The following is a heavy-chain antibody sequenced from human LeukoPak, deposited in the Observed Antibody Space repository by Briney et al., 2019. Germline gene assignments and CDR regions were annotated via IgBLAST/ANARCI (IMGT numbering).Heavy chain of an antibody. D-gene: IGHD2/OR15-2a*01. Sequence: ASVKVSCKASGYTLAPYAVSWMRQAPGQGLEWMGWINTNTGNPMYAQGFTGRFVFSLDTSVSTAYLQINSLKAEDTAVYYCVAHRVGAYFERGQGTLVTVSS. V-gene: IGHV7-4-1*02. J-gene: IGHJ4*02. CDR2: INTNTGNP. CDR1: GYTLAPYA. CDR3: VAHRVGAYFE.